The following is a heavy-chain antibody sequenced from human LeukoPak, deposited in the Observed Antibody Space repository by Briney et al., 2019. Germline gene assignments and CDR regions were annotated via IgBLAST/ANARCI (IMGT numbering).Heavy chain of an antibody. J-gene: IGHJ4*02. CDR3: ASHRLDCSGGSCYTVGFDY. CDR1: GGSFSGYY. Sequence: PSETLSLTCAVYGGSFSGYYWSWIRQPPGKGLEWIGYIFYSGSTTYNPSLKSRVTISVDTSENQFSLKLSSVTAADTAMYYCASHRLDCSGGSCYTVGFDYWGQGTLVTVSS. V-gene: IGHV4-59*01. CDR2: IFYSGST. D-gene: IGHD2-15*01.